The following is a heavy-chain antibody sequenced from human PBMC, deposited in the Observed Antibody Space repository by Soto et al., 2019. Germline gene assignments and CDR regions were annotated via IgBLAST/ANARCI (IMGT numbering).Heavy chain of an antibody. CDR1: GYSFTSYW. J-gene: IGHJ6*02. CDR3: ARHLTPISDLGAAAGSPRLHYYYYGMDG. D-gene: IGHD6-13*01. Sequence: GESLKISCKGSGYSFTSYWIGWVRQMPGKGLEWMGIIYPGDSDTRYSPSFQGQVTISADKSISTAYLQWSSLKASDTAMYYCARHLTPISDLGAAAGSPRLHYYYYGMDGWGQGTTVTVSS. CDR2: IYPGDSDT. V-gene: IGHV5-51*01.